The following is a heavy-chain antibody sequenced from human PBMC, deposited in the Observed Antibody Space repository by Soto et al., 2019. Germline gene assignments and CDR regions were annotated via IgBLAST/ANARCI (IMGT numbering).Heavy chain of an antibody. D-gene: IGHD1-20*01. CDR3: ASSQKGYNGNYFDH. CDR1: GGSISGSYYY. CDR2: VFYTGFT. Sequence: SETLSLTCAVSGGSISGSYYYWGWLRQSPGRGPEWVGRVFYTGFTSYNPSLASRVYVSVDTSKNQFSLKVSAVTAYETAVYYCASSQKGYNGNYFDHWGQGALVTVSS. J-gene: IGHJ4*02. V-gene: IGHV4-39*01.